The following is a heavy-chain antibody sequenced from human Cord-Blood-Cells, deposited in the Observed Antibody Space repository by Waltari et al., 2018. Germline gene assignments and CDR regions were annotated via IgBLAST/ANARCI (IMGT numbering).Heavy chain of an antibody. CDR3: ARNYDSSGYDAFDI. CDR2: IWYDGSNK. CDR1: GFTFSSYG. J-gene: IGHJ3*02. V-gene: IGHV3-33*01. D-gene: IGHD3-22*01. Sequence: QVQLVESGGGVVQPGRSLRLSCAASGFTFSSYGMHWVRQAPGKGLEWVAVIWYDGSNKYYADSVKGRFTISRENSKNTLYLQMNSLRAEDTAVYYCARNYDSSGYDAFDIWGQGTMVTVSS.